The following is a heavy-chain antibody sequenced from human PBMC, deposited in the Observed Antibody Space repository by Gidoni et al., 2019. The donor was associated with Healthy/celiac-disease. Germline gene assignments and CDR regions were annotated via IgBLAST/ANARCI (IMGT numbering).Heavy chain of an antibody. CDR2: IYTSGST. J-gene: IGHJ4*02. Sequence: QVQLQESGPGLVKPSETLSLTCTVSGGSISSYYWSWIRQPAGKGLEWIGRIYTSGSTNYNPSLKSRVTMSVDTSKNQFSLKLSSVTAADTAVYYCARDGYCSSTSCHIDYWGQGTLVTVSS. D-gene: IGHD2-2*01. CDR3: ARDGYCSSTSCHIDY. CDR1: GGSISSYY. V-gene: IGHV4-4*07.